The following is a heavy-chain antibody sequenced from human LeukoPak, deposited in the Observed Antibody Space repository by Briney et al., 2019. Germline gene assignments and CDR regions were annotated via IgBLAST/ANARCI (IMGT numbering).Heavy chain of an antibody. CDR3: TTKLWLAPPTDS. Sequence: PGESLRLSCAAPGFTFIKYWMLWVPQTPGKGLESVQRIKTDGSVTTYADYVKGRFTVSRDNADNTMFLQMNSVRDEDTAVYYCTTKLWLAPPTDSWGQGTPVTVSS. CDR2: IKTDGSVT. J-gene: IGHJ4*02. CDR1: GFTFIKYW. V-gene: IGHV3-74*01. D-gene: IGHD6-19*01.